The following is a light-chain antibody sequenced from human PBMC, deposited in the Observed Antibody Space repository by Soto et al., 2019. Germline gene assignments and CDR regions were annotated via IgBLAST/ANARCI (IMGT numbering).Light chain of an antibody. V-gene: IGKV3-20*01. J-gene: IGKJ1*01. Sequence: EIVLTQSPGTVSLSPGERSTLSCMSSQSVSSSYLAWYQQKPGQAPRLLIYDASSRATGIPDRFSGSGSGTDFTLTISRLEPEDFAVYYCQQYGSSPRTFGQGTKVDI. CDR3: QQYGSSPRT. CDR1: QSVSSSY. CDR2: DAS.